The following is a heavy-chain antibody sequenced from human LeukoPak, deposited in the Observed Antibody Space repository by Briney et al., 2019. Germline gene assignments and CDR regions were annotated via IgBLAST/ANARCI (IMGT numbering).Heavy chain of an antibody. CDR2: ISGRSSHT. CDR1: GFTFSDYD. CDR3: GRAFPPLRTSSAGDL. D-gene: IGHD3-16*01. V-gene: IGHV3-21*06. Sequence: GGSLRLSCSASGFTFSDYDINWIRQAPGKGLEWISAISGRSSHTYYGDSVKGRFSISRDNAKNLLYLQMNGLGAEDTAVYYCGRAFPPLRTSSAGDLWGQGTLVTVSS. J-gene: IGHJ4*02.